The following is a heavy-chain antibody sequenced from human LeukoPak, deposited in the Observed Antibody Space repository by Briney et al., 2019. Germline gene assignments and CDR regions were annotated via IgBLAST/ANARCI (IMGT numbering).Heavy chain of an antibody. CDR2: INQGGSGK. CDR1: GFAFSNYW. D-gene: IGHD6-6*01. Sequence: PGGSLRLSCAASGFAFSNYWMTWVRQAPGKGLEWVANINQGGSGKYYVDSVKGRFTISRDNAKTSVYLQMHSLRAEDTAVYYCASSTSLSPNQIGYYYMDVWGKGTSVTVSS. J-gene: IGHJ6*03. V-gene: IGHV3-7*01. CDR3: ASSTSLSPNQIGYYYMDV.